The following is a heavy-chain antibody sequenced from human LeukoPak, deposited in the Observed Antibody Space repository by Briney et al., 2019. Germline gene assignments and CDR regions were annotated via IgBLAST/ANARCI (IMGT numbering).Heavy chain of an antibody. CDR2: ISYDGSNK. J-gene: IGHJ6*03. CDR1: GFTFSSYG. CDR3: AKEGNWNYGTYYYMDV. D-gene: IGHD1-7*01. V-gene: IGHV3-30*18. Sequence: GGSLRLSCAASGFTFSSYGMHWVRQAPGKGLEWVAVISYDGSNKYYADSVKGRFTISRDNSKNTLYLQMNSLRAEDTAVYYCAKEGNWNYGTYYYMDVWGKGTTVTVSS.